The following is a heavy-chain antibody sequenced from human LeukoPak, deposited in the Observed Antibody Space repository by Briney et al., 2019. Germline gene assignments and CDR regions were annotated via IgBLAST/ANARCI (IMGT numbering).Heavy chain of an antibody. V-gene: IGHV4-59*12. D-gene: IGHD2-2*01. CDR3: ARDSNDALIV. Sequence: SETLSLTCTVSSGSISSYYWSWIRQPPGKGLEWLGYISYSGGTNYNPSLKSRVTISIDTSKNQFSLKLSSVTAADTAVYYCARDSNDALIVWGQGTMVTVSS. J-gene: IGHJ3*01. CDR2: ISYSGGT. CDR1: SGSISSYY.